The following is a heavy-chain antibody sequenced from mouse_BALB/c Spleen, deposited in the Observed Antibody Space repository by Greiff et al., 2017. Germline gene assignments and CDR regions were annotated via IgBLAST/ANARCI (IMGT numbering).Heavy chain of an antibody. Sequence: EVKLVESGGGLVQPGGSRKLSCAASGFTFSSFGMHWVRQAPEKGLEWVAYISSGSSTIYYADTVKGRFTISRDNPKNTLFLQMTSLRSEDTAMYYCARSTGDYWGQGTTLTVSS. CDR2: ISSGSSTI. D-gene: IGHD4-1*02. CDR1: GFTFSSFG. V-gene: IGHV5-17*02. J-gene: IGHJ2*01. CDR3: ARSTGDY.